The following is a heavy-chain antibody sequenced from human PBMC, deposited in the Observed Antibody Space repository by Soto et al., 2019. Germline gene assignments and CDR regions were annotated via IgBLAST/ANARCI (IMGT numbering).Heavy chain of an antibody. CDR2: ISAYNGNT. CDR1: GYTFTSYG. J-gene: IGHJ3*01. CDR3: VRVRTRATNLGSFDF. V-gene: IGHV1-18*01. Sequence: ASVKVSCKASGYTFTSYGISWVRQAPGQGLEWMGWISAYNGNTNYAQKLQGRVTMTTDTSTSTAYMELRSLRSDDTAHYYCVRVRTRATNLGSFDFWGQGTMVTVSS. D-gene: IGHD1-26*01.